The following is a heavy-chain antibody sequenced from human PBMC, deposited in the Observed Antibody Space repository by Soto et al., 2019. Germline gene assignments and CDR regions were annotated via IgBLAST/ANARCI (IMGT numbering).Heavy chain of an antibody. CDR2: INPSGGST. J-gene: IGHJ6*02. V-gene: IGHV1-46*01. CDR1: GYTFTIYY. CDR3: ARPNPSYGGASVERLWANYYYYGMDV. D-gene: IGHD3-16*01. Sequence: GASVKVSCKASGYTFTIYYMHWVRQAPGQGLEWMGIINPSGGSTSYAQKFQGRVTMTRDTSTSTVYMELSSLRSEDTAVYYCARPNPSYGGASVERLWANYYYYGMDVWGQGTTVTVSS.